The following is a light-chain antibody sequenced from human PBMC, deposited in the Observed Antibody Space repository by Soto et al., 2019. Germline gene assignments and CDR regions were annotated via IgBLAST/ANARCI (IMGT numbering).Light chain of an antibody. Sequence: DIQMTHSPSTLSASVSDRVTITYRASHSINIWLAWYQQTPGKAPELLIYDASSLESGVPSRFSGSGSGTEFTLTISSLQPDDFATYYCHHYNVYSIAWTFGQGTKVDIK. CDR1: HSINIW. CDR2: DAS. CDR3: HHYNVYSIAWT. J-gene: IGKJ1*01. V-gene: IGKV1-5*01.